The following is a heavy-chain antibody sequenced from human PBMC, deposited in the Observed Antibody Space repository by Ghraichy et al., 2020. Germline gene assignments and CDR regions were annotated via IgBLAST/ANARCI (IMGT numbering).Heavy chain of an antibody. CDR2: IFYTGST. CDR1: GGSISSSSYF. Sequence: SETLSLTCTVSGGSISSSSYFWGWIRQPPGKGLEYIGRIFYTGSTYYKPSLKSRVTISVDTSKNNFSLKLNSVTAADTAVYYCARLIIAFGGVITATHGIDIWGRGTMVTVSS. V-gene: IGHV4-39*02. D-gene: IGHD3-16*02. CDR3: ARLIIAFGGVITATHGIDI. J-gene: IGHJ3*02.